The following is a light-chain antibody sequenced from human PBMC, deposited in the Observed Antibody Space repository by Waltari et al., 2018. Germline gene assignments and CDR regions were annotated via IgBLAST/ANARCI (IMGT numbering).Light chain of an antibody. CDR1: SSDVGGYNY. J-gene: IGLJ2*01. CDR3: SSYSGSNNLGV. V-gene: IGLV2-8*01. Sequence: QSALTQPPSASGSPGQSVTISCTGTSSDVGGYNYVSWYQQHPGKAPKLIISEVNKRPSGGPDRFSGSKSGNTASLTVSGLQADDEADYYCSSYSGSNNLGVFGGGTKLTVL. CDR2: EVN.